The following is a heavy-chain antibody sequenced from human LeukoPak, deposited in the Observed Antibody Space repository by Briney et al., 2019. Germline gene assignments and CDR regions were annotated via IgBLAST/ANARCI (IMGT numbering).Heavy chain of an antibody. CDR1: GYTFTGYY. J-gene: IGHJ4*02. CDR3: ASGLYYYDSSGYGEY. V-gene: IGHV1-2*02. D-gene: IGHD3-22*01. CDR2: INPNSGGT. Sequence: ASVKVSCKASGYTFTGYYMHWVRQAPGQGLEWMGWINPNSGGTNYAQKFQGRVTMTRDTSISTAYMELSRLRFDDTAVYYCASGLYYYDSSGYGEYWGQGTLVTVSS.